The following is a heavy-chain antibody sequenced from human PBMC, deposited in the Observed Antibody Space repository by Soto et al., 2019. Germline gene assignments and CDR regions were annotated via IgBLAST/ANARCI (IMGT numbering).Heavy chain of an antibody. CDR2: IWYDGSNK. V-gene: IGHV3-33*01. D-gene: IGHD6-13*01. CDR1: GFTFSSYG. Sequence: GGSLRHSCAASGFTFSSYGMHWVRQAPGKGRELVAVIWYDGSNKYYADSVKGRFTISRDNSKNTLYLQMNSLRAEDTAVYYWARDDRAAVPGPFWFDPWGQGTLVTVSS. CDR3: ARDDRAAVPGPFWFDP. J-gene: IGHJ5*02.